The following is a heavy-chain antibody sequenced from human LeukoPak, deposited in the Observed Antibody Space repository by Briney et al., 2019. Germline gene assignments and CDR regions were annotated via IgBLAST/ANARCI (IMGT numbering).Heavy chain of an antibody. D-gene: IGHD6-13*01. CDR3: ARVSFFAGFDY. CDR1: GGSISSGGYY. J-gene: IGHJ4*02. CDR2: IYYSGST. V-gene: IGHV4-31*03. Sequence: SQTLSLTCTVSGGSISSGGYYWSWIRQHPGKGLEWIGYIYYSGSTYYNPSLKSRVTISVDTSKNQFSLKLSSVTAADTAVCYCARVSFFAGFDYWGQGTLVTVSS.